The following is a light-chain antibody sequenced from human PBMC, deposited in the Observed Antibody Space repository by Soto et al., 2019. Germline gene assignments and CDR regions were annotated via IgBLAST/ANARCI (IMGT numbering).Light chain of an antibody. CDR1: QSIRGW. CDR3: HQYNSFSPWT. CDR2: DAS. J-gene: IGKJ1*01. V-gene: IGKV1-5*01. Sequence: EIQMTQSPSTLSASVGDRVTITCRASQSIRGWLSWYQQKPGKAPNLLIYDASRLKSGVPSRFIGRGSGTEVTLTITSLQPDDFATYYCHQYNSFSPWTFGQGTKVEVK.